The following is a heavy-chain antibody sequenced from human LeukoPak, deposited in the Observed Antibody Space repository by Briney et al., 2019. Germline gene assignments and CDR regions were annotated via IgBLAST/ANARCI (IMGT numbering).Heavy chain of an antibody. CDR1: GGSISSTVSY. J-gene: IGHJ4*02. Sequence: SETLSLTCIVSGGSISSTVSYWGWVRQPPGKGLEWIGSIHSSGSTYYNPSLKSRVTISVDTSKNQFSLKLSSVTAADTAVYYCARELGYFDYWGQGTPVTVSS. CDR3: ARELGYFDY. CDR2: IHSSGST. D-gene: IGHD3-16*01. V-gene: IGHV4-39*07.